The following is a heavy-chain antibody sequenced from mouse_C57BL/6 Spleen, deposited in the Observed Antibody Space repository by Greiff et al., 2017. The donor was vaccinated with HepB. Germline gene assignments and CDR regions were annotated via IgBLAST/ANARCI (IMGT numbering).Heavy chain of an antibody. CDR3: AREDSNSYAMDY. J-gene: IGHJ4*01. CDR1: GYAFSSSW. D-gene: IGHD2-5*01. Sequence: VQLQQSGPELVKPGASVKISCKASGYAFSSSWMNWVKQRPGKGLEWIGRIYPGDGDTNYNGKFKGKATLTADKSSSTAYMQLSSLTSEDSAVYFCAREDSNSYAMDYWGQGTSVTVSS. CDR2: IYPGDGDT. V-gene: IGHV1-82*01.